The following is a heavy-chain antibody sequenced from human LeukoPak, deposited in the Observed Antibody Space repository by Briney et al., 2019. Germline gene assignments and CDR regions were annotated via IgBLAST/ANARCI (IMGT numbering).Heavy chain of an antibody. V-gene: IGHV4-61*02. Sequence: SETLSLTCTVSGGSISSGSYYWSRIRQPAGKGLEWIGRIYTSGSTNYNPSLKSRVTISVDTSKNQFSLKLSSVTAADTAVYYCARGPGYCSSTSCSYFDYWGQGTLVTVSS. J-gene: IGHJ4*02. CDR1: GGSISSGSYY. CDR2: IYTSGST. D-gene: IGHD2-2*01. CDR3: ARGPGYCSSTSCSYFDY.